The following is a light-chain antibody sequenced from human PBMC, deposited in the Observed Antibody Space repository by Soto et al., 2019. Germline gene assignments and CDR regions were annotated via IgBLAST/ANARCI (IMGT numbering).Light chain of an antibody. CDR2: LNSDGSH. Sequence: QLVLTQSPSASASLGASVKLTCTLSSGHSSYAIAWHQQQPEKGPRYLMKLNSDGSHSKGDGIPDRFSGSSSGAERYLTISSLQSEDEADYYCQTWGTGNVVFGGGTSSPS. J-gene: IGLJ2*01. CDR1: SGHSSYA. V-gene: IGLV4-69*01. CDR3: QTWGTGNVV.